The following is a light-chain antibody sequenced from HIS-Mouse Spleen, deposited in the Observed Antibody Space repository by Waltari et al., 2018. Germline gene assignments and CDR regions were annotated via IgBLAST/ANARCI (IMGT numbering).Light chain of an antibody. CDR3: SSYAGSNNLV. V-gene: IGLV2-8*01. J-gene: IGLJ2*01. CDR2: EVS. CDR1: SSDVAGYNY. Sequence: QSALTPPPSPSGSPGQSVPIPCPGPSSDVAGYNYVLWYQQHPGKAPKLMIYEVSKRPSGVPDRFSGSKSGNTASLTVSGLQAEDEADYYCSSYAGSNNLVFGGGTKLTVL.